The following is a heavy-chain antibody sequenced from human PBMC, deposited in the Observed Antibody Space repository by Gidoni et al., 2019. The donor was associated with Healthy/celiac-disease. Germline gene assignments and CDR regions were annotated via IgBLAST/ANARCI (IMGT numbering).Heavy chain of an antibody. CDR1: GGSISSSSYY. V-gene: IGHV4-39*07. D-gene: IGHD6-6*01. CDR2: IYYSGST. J-gene: IGHJ5*02. Sequence: QLQLQESGPGLVKPSETLSLTCTVSGGSISSSSYYWGWIRQPPGKGLEWIGSIYYSGSTYYNPSLKSRVTISVDTSKNQFSLKLSSVTAADTAVYYCARDHVRQLVLVFGFDPWGQGTLVTVSS. CDR3: ARDHVRQLVLVFGFDP.